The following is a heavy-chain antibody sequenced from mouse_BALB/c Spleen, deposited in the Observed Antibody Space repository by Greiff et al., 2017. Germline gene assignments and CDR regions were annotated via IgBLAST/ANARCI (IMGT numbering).Heavy chain of an antibody. CDR2: ISYSGST. J-gene: IGHJ3*01. Sequence: EVKLQESGPGLVKPSQSLSLTCTVTGYSITSDYAWNWIRQFPGNKLEWMGYISYSGSTSYNPSLKSRISITRDTSKNQFFLQLNSVTTEDTATYYCARSLYGSSYGFAYWGQGTLVTVSA. V-gene: IGHV3-2*02. CDR3: ARSLYGSSYGFAY. CDR1: GYSITSDYA. D-gene: IGHD1-1*01.